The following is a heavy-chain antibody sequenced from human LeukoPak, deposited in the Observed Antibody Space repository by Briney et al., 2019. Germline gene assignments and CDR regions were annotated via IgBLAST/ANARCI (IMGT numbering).Heavy chain of an antibody. J-gene: IGHJ3*02. D-gene: IGHD3-10*01. CDR2: IGYDGNNK. V-gene: IGHV3-30*02. CDR1: GITFSNYG. CDR3: ARLWYGAFDI. Sequence: PGGSLRLSCGASGITFSNYGMHWARRAPARGLGWVAFIGYDGNNKHYAGFVKCRFTISRDNSKSTLYLQMNSLRPEDTAVYYCARLWYGAFDIWGQGTMVTVSS.